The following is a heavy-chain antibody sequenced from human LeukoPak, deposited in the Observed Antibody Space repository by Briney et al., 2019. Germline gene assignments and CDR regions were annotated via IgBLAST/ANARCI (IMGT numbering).Heavy chain of an antibody. CDR2: IYHSGST. V-gene: IGHV4-4*02. D-gene: IGHD3-3*01. Sequence: SGTLFLTCAVSGGSISSSNWWSWVRQPPGKGLEWIGEIYHSGSTNYNPSLKSRVTISVDKSKNQFSLRLSSVTAADTAVYYCARAPYDFWSGYYGGLYFDYWGQGTLVTVSS. CDR1: GGSISSSNW. J-gene: IGHJ4*02. CDR3: ARAPYDFWSGYYGGLYFDY.